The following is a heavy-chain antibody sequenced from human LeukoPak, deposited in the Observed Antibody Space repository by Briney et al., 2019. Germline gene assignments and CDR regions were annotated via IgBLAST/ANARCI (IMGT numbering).Heavy chain of an antibody. Sequence: ASVKVSCKASGYTFTGYYMHWVRQAPGQGLEWMGWINPNSGGTNYAQKFQGRVTMTRDTSISTAYMELSSLRSEDTAVYYCARARGGSSWYSGYYYYYMDVWGKGTTVTVSS. D-gene: IGHD6-13*01. CDR2: INPNSGGT. J-gene: IGHJ6*03. CDR1: GYTFTGYY. CDR3: ARARGGSSWYSGYYYYYMDV. V-gene: IGHV1-2*02.